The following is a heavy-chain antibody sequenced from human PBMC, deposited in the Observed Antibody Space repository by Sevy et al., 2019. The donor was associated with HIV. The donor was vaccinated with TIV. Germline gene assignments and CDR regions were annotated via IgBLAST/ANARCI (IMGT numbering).Heavy chain of an antibody. J-gene: IGHJ3*02. V-gene: IGHV3-21*01. D-gene: IGHD5-12*01. CDR3: ARTGDGYNAFDI. CDR1: GFTFSSYS. Sequence: GGSLRLSCAASGFTFSSYSMIWVRQAPGKGLEWVSSISSSSSYIYYADSVKGRFTISRDNAKNSLYLQMNSLRAEDTAVYYCARTGDGYNAFDIWGQGTMVTVSS. CDR2: ISSSSSYI.